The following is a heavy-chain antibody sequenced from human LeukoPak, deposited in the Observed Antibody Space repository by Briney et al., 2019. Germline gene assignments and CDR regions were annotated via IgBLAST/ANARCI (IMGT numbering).Heavy chain of an antibody. J-gene: IGHJ1*01. CDR3: ARGVEVPAAIEYFQH. V-gene: IGHV1-69*05. CDR1: GGTFSSYA. D-gene: IGHD2-2*01. CDR2: IIPIFGTA. Sequence: SVKVSCKASGGTFSSYAISWVRQAPGQGLEWMGGIIPIFGTANYAQKFQGRVTITTDESTSTAYMELSSLRSEDTAVYYCARGVEVPAAIEYFQHWGQGTLVTVSS.